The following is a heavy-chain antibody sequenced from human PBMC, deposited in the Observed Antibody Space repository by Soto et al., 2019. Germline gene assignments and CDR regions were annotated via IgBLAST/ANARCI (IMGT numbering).Heavy chain of an antibody. CDR3: ARLRDYYDSSGRAFQH. CDR2: IYPGDSDT. D-gene: IGHD3-22*01. J-gene: IGHJ1*01. V-gene: IGHV5-51*01. CDR1: GYSFTSYW. Sequence: EVQLVQSGAEVKKPGESLKISCKGSGYSFTSYWIGWVRQMPGKGLEWMGIIYPGDSDTRYSPSFQGQVTISADKSISTAYLQWSSLKASDTAMYYCARLRDYYDSSGRAFQHWGQGTLVTVSS.